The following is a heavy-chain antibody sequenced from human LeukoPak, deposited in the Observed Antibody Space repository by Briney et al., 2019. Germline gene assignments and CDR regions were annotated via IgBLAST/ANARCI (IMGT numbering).Heavy chain of an antibody. D-gene: IGHD5-18*01. CDR1: GGSISSSHW. CDR3: ARQAFGYSYGPFDY. V-gene: IGHV4-4*02. CDR2: INHSGST. Sequence: KASETQSLTCAVSGGSISSSHWWSWVRQPPGKGLEWIGAINHSGSTNYNPSLKSRVTISVDTSKNQFSLKLSSVTAADTAVYYCARQAFGYSYGPFDYWGQGTLVTVSS. J-gene: IGHJ4*02.